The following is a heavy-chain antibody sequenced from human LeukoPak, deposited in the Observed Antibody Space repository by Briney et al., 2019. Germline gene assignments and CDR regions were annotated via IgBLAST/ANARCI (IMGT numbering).Heavy chain of an antibody. CDR2: INPNSGAT. D-gene: IGHD2-8*01. CDR3: ARDNSLMVYDY. Sequence: GASVKVSCKASGYTLTDYFMHWVRQARGQGLEWMGWINPNSGATSYAQKFQGRVTMTRDTSISTAYMELSRLRSDDTAVYYCARDNSLMVYDYWGQGSLVTVSS. CDR1: GYTLTDYF. V-gene: IGHV1-2*02. J-gene: IGHJ4*02.